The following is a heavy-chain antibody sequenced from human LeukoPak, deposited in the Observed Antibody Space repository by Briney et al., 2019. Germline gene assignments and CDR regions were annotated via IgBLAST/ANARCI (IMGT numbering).Heavy chain of an antibody. J-gene: IGHJ4*02. CDR1: GYTFTGYY. D-gene: IGHD6-19*01. Sequence: GASVKVSCKASGYTFTGYYMHWVRQAPGQGLEWMGWINPNSGGTNYAQKFQGRVTMTRDTSISTAYMELSRLTSDDTAVYYCANGLGSSGWNFDYWGQGTLVTVSS. CDR2: INPNSGGT. CDR3: ANGLGSSGWNFDY. V-gene: IGHV1-2*02.